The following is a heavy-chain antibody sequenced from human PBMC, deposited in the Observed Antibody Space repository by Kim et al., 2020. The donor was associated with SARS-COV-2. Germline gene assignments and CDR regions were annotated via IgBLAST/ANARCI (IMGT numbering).Heavy chain of an antibody. CDR3: ARVVGLSSSSGY. D-gene: IGHD6-6*01. J-gene: IGHJ4*02. Sequence: YYADSVQGRFTISRDNAKNSLYLQMNSLRDEDTALYYCARVVGLSSSSGYWGQGTLVTVSS. V-gene: IGHV3-48*02.